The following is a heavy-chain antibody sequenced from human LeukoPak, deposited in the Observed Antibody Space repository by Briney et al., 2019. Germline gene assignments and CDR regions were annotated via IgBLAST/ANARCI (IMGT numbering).Heavy chain of an antibody. CDR3: SSAYGGLLDY. V-gene: IGHV3-48*03. J-gene: IGHJ4*02. Sequence: GGSLRLSYAASGFTYSSYEMNWVRQAPGKGLEWVSYISGNGDTIYYADSVKGRFTIARDNAEKSLYLQMNSLRVEDTALYYCSSAYGGLLDYWGQGTLVTVSS. CDR2: ISGNGDTI. D-gene: IGHD3-16*01. CDR1: GFTYSSYE.